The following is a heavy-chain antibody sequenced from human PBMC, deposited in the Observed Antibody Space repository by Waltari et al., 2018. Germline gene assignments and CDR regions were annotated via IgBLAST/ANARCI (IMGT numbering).Heavy chain of an antibody. D-gene: IGHD2-21*02. J-gene: IGHJ1*01. V-gene: IGHV4-30-4*08. CDR2: IYYSGTT. CDR3: ARDGGGAWYQDLHI. Sequence: QVQLQESGPGLVKPSQTLSLTCTISGDSIITGDYYWSWIRQPPGKALAWVGYIYYSGTTFYSPSFKSRVSISVDTSKNQFSLKMTSVTAADTAVYYCARDGGGAWYQDLHIWSPGALVTVSS. CDR1: GDSIITGDYY.